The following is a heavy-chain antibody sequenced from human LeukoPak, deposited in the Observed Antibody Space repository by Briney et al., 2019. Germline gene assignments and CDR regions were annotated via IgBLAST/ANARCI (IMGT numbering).Heavy chain of an antibody. CDR1: GYTFTSYG. Sequence: ASVKVSCKASGYTFTSYGISWVRQAPGQGLERMGWISAYNGNTNYAQKLQGRVTMTTDTSTSTAYMELRSLRSDDTAVYYCARWGYYDSSGYSLPFDYWGQGTLVTVSS. CDR2: ISAYNGNT. J-gene: IGHJ4*02. CDR3: ARWGYYDSSGYSLPFDY. V-gene: IGHV1-18*01. D-gene: IGHD3-22*01.